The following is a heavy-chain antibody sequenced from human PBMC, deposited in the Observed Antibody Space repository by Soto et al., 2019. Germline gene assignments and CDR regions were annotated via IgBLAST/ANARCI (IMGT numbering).Heavy chain of an antibody. CDR1: GFTVSNNY. CDR3: ARGYDFWSGPDYYGMDV. Sequence: PGGSLRLSCAVSGFTVSNNYMSWVRQAPGKGLEGVSVIYSGGYTAYGDSVKGRFTISRDNSKNTLYLQMNSLRADDTAVYYCARGYDFWSGPDYYGMDVWGQGTTVTVSS. J-gene: IGHJ6*02. V-gene: IGHV3-53*01. CDR2: IYSGGYT. D-gene: IGHD3-3*01.